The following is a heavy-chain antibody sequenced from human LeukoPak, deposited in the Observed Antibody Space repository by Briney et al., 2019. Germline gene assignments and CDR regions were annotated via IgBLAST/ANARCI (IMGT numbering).Heavy chain of an antibody. J-gene: IGHJ6*02. CDR3: ARGIPRPMDV. D-gene: IGHD2-21*01. Sequence: SQTLSLTCAISGDSVSSNSAAWNWIRQSPSRGLEWLGRTYYRCKWYNEYAVSVKGRITISPDTSKNQFSLQLNSVTLEDTAVYYCARGIPRPMDVWGQGTTVTVSS. V-gene: IGHV6-1*01. CDR1: GDSVSSNSAA. CDR2: TYYRCKWYN.